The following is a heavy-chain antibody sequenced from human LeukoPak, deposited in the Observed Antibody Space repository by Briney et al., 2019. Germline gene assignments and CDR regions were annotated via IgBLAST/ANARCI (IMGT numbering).Heavy chain of an antibody. CDR1: GYTFTCYA. J-gene: IGHJ4*02. CDR2: INTNTGNP. D-gene: IGHD6-13*01. CDR3: ARALPSYSSSWYGASNY. V-gene: IGHV7-4-1*02. Sequence: GASVKVSCKASGYTFTCYAMNWVRQAPGQGLEWMGWINTNTGNPTYAQGFTGRFVFSLDTSVSTAYLQISSLKAEDTAVYYCARALPSYSSSWYGASNYWGQGTLVTVSS.